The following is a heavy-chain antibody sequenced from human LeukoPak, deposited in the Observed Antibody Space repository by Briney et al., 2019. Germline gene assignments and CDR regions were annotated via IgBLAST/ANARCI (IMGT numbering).Heavy chain of an antibody. V-gene: IGHV4-61*02. CDR3: ARDRYYYDTSGDAFDM. Sequence: SETLSLTCTVSGGSISSGSYYWSWIRQPAGKGLEWIGRIYTSGSTNYNPSLKSRVTMSVDTSKNQFSLKLSSVTAADTAVYYCARDRYYYDTSGDAFDMWGQGTMVTVSS. CDR1: GGSISSGSYY. D-gene: IGHD3-22*01. J-gene: IGHJ3*02. CDR2: IYTSGST.